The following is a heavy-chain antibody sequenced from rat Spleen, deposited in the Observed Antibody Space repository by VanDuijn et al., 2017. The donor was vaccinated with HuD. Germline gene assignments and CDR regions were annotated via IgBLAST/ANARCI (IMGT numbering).Heavy chain of an antibody. CDR1: GFSLTDYS. D-gene: IGHD5-1*01. CDR2: MRYDGDT. V-gene: IGHV2S30*01. CDR3: ARLGLGEDY. J-gene: IGHJ2*01. Sequence: QVQLKESGPGLVQPSQTLSLTCTVSGFSLTDYSVHWVRQPPGKGLEWMGRMRYDGDTYYNSALKSRLGISRDTSKSQVILKRNSLQTEDIGTYYCARLGLGEDYWGQGVMVTVSS.